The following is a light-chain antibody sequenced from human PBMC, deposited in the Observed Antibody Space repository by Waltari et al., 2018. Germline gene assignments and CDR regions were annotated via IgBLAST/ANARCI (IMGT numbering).Light chain of an antibody. V-gene: IGLV1-40*01. J-gene: IGLJ1*01. CDR1: NSNIGAGYD. Sequence: QSVLTQPPSVSGAPGQRVTISCTGSNSNIGAGYDVHWYQQLPTKAPKLLIFANNNLPSGVPDRFSVSRSGPSASLAITGLQAEDEADYYCQSYESSLSHSVFGTGTKVSVL. CDR3: QSYESSLSHSV. CDR2: ANN.